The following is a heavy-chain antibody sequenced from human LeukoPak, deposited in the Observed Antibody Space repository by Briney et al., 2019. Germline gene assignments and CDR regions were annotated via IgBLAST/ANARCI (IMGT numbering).Heavy chain of an antibody. Sequence: PGGSLRLSCAASGCTFRDYYMSWIRQAPGKGLEGVSYISSSSSFIYYADSVKGRFTISRDNAKNSVSLQVNSLRVEDTAVYYCAREISTSSYWYGDDAFDIWGQGTVVTVSS. D-gene: IGHD6-13*01. J-gene: IGHJ3*02. CDR1: GCTFRDYY. V-gene: IGHV3-11*06. CDR3: AREISTSSYWYGDDAFDI. CDR2: ISSSSSFI.